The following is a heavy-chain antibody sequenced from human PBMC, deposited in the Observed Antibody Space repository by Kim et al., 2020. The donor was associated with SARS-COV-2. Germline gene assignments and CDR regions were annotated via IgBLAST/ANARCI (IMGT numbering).Heavy chain of an antibody. CDR1: GFSFDDYA. CDR3: VKDAAAVAGSFDY. CDR2: ISWNSGSI. J-gene: IGHJ4*02. V-gene: IGHV3-9*01. D-gene: IGHD6-19*01. Sequence: GGSLRLSCAASGFSFDDYAMHWVRQAPGKGLEWVSGISWNSGSIGYADSVKGRFTISRDNAKNSLYVQMNSLRGEDTAFYYCVKDAAAVAGSFDYWGQGTLVTVSS.